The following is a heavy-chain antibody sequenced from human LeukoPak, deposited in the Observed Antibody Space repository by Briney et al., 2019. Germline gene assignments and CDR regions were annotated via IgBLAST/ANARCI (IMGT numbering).Heavy chain of an antibody. Sequence: EPSETLSLTCTVSGGSISSYYWSWIRQPPGKGLEWIGYIYYSGSTNYNPSLKSRVTISVDTSKNQFSLKLSSVTAADTAVYYCARGPHRAYGSGSYRGDYFDYWGQGTLVTVSS. J-gene: IGHJ4*02. CDR1: GGSISSYY. D-gene: IGHD3-10*01. V-gene: IGHV4-59*12. CDR3: ARGPHRAYGSGSYRGDYFDY. CDR2: IYYSGST.